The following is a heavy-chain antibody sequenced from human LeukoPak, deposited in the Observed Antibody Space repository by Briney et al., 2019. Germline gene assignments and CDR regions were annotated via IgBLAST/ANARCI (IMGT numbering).Heavy chain of an antibody. V-gene: IGHV1-2*02. D-gene: IGHD6-13*01. CDR1: GGTFSSYA. J-gene: IGHJ4*02. Sequence: ASVKVSCKASGGTFSSYAISWVRQAPGQGLEWMGWINPNSGGTNYAQKFQGRVTMTRDTSISTAYMELSRLRSDDTAVYYCARGLYSSSWYDYWGQGTLVTVSS. CDR2: INPNSGGT. CDR3: ARGLYSSSWYDY.